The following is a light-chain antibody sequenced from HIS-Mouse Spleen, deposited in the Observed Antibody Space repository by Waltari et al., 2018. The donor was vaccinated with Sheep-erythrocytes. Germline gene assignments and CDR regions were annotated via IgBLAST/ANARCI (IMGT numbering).Light chain of an antibody. V-gene: IGLV2-11*01. J-gene: IGLJ1*01. Sequence: QSALTQPRSVSGSPGQSVTISCTGTSSDVGGYNYVSWYQQHPGKAPKLMIYDVSKRPSWVPYRFSGPKSGNTASLTISGLQAEDEADYYCCSYAGSYNHVFATGTKVTVL. CDR3: CSYAGSYNHV. CDR1: SSDVGGYNY. CDR2: DVS.